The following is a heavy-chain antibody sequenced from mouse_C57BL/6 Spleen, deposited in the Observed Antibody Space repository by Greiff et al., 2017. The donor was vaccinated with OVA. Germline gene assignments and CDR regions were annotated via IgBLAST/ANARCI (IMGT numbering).Heavy chain of an antibody. Sequence: VQLQQPGAELVRPGSSVKLSCKASGYTFTSYWMDWVKQRPGQGLEWIGNIYPSDSETHYNQKFKDKATLTVDKSSSTAYMQLSSLTSEDSAVYYCARPYYYGSSYHWYFDVWGTGTTVTVSS. CDR3: ARPYYYGSSYHWYFDV. J-gene: IGHJ1*03. D-gene: IGHD1-1*01. CDR1: GYTFTSYW. V-gene: IGHV1-61*01. CDR2: IYPSDSET.